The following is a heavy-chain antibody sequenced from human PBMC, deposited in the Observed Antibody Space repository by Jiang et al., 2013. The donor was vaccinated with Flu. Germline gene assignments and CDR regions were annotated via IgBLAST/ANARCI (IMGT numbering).Heavy chain of an antibody. CDR1: GYSFTSYD. J-gene: IGHJ3*02. Sequence: SGAEVKKPGASVKVSCRASGYSFTSYDINWVRQASGQGLEWMGRLNPNSGNSGYAQRFQGRVTVTMNASIRTAYMELSGLRSEDSAIYYCARVYYDSTGYYPRGAFDIWGQGTMVTVSS. CDR3: ARVYYDSTGYYPRGAFDI. CDR2: LNPNSGNS. V-gene: IGHV1-8*01. D-gene: IGHD3-22*01.